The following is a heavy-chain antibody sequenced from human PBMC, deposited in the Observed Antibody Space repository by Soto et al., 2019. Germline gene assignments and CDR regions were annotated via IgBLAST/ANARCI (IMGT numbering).Heavy chain of an antibody. J-gene: IGHJ5*02. V-gene: IGHV5-51*01. D-gene: IGHD4-17*01. CDR3: AGPHYGDSANNWFDT. Sequence: PGESLKLSCKGSGYSFTSYWIGWVRQMPGKGLEWMGIIYPGDSDTRYSPSFQGQVTISADKSISTAYLQWSSLKASDTAMYYCAGPHYGDSANNWFDTWGQENLVTISS. CDR2: IYPGDSDT. CDR1: GYSFTSYW.